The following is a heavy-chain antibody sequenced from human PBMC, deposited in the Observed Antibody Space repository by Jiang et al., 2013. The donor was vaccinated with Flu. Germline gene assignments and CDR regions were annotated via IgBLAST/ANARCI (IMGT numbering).Heavy chain of an antibody. CDR3: ALLLGSISSGYPFDY. CDR1: GFSLSTSDEG. J-gene: IGHJ4*02. D-gene: IGHD3-22*01. CDR2: FIGMMI. Sequence: SGFSLSTSDEGVAWIRQPPGKASNGLHSFIGMMISATTPSLKNRLDITSDTSNNQVVLTMTNVDPADTATYYCALLLGSISSGYPFDYWGQGTLVTVSS. V-gene: IGHV2-5*02.